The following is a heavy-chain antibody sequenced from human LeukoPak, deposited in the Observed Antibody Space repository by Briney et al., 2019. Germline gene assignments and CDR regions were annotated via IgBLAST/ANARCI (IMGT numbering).Heavy chain of an antibody. Sequence: ASVKVSCKASGGTFSSYAISWVRQAPGQGLEWMGRIIPILGIANYAQKFQGRVTITADKSTSTAYMELSSLRSEDTAVYYCARMYSSGSPDYWGQGTLVTVSS. CDR2: IIPILGIA. D-gene: IGHD6-19*01. J-gene: IGHJ4*02. CDR1: GGTFSSYA. V-gene: IGHV1-69*04. CDR3: ARMYSSGSPDY.